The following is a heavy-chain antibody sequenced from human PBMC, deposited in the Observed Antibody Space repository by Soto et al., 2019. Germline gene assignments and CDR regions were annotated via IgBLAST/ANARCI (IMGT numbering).Heavy chain of an antibody. V-gene: IGHV3-23*01. Sequence: GSLRLSCAASGFTLSSHAMTWVRQAPGKGLEWVSAISVSGGSTYYADSVKGRFTISRDNSKNTLYLQMNSLRAEDTAVYYCAKDGLVLSLNWFDPWGQGTLVTVSS. D-gene: IGHD3-9*01. CDR2: ISVSGGST. CDR3: AKDGLVLSLNWFDP. CDR1: GFTLSSHA. J-gene: IGHJ5*02.